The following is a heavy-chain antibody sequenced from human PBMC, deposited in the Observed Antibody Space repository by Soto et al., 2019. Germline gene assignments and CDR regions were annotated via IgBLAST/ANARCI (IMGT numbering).Heavy chain of an antibody. CDR3: ARSPDSSGYYPRWYYYGMDV. CDR2: FFIGGNT. V-gene: IGHV4-39*07. CDR1: GGSISSSTYY. Sequence: SETLSLTCTVSGGSISSSTYYWGWMRQPPGKGLEWIASFFIGGNTYYNPSLKSRVTISVDTSKNQFSLKLSSVTAADTAVYYCARSPDSSGYYPRWYYYGMDVWGQGTTVTVSS. J-gene: IGHJ6*02. D-gene: IGHD3-22*01.